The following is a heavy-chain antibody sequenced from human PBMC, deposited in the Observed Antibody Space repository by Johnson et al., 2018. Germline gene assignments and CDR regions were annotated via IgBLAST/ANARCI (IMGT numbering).Heavy chain of an antibody. J-gene: IGHJ6*03. V-gene: IGHV4-61*02. Sequence: QVQLQESGPGLVKXSQTLSLTCTVSGGSISSGSYYWSWIRQPAGKGLEWIGRIYTSGSTNYNPSLKSRITISVDTSKNQFSLKLSSVTAADTAVYYCARAPSGVSYYYYYMDVWGKGTTVTVSS. CDR2: IYTSGST. D-gene: IGHD3-16*01. CDR1: GGSISSGSYY. CDR3: ARAPSGVSYYYYYMDV.